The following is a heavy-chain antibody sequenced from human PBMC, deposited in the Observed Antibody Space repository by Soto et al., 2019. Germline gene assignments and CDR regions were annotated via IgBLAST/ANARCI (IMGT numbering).Heavy chain of an antibody. Sequence: GASVKVSCKASGYTFTGYYMHWVRQAPGQGLEWMGWINPNSGGTNYAQKFQGWVTMTRDTSISTAYMELSRLRSDDTAVYYCAREKKRYDFWSGSPLYYYYGMDVWGQGTTVTVS. CDR2: INPNSGGT. V-gene: IGHV1-2*04. CDR3: AREKKRYDFWSGSPLYYYYGMDV. J-gene: IGHJ6*02. CDR1: GYTFTGYY. D-gene: IGHD3-3*01.